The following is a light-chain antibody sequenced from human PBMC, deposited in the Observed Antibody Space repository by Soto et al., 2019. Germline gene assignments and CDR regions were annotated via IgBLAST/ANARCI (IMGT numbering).Light chain of an antibody. Sequence: DIQLTQSPSFLSASVGDRVTITCRASQGISSYLAWYQQKPGKAPKLLIYAASTLQSGVPSRFSGSGSGTEFTLTISSLQHEDFANYCCQQLNSYPYTFGQGTKLEIK. J-gene: IGKJ2*01. CDR3: QQLNSYPYT. CDR2: AAS. CDR1: QGISSY. V-gene: IGKV1-9*01.